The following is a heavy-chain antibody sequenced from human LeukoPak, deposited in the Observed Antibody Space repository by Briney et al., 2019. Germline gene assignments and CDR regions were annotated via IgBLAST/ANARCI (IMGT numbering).Heavy chain of an antibody. Sequence: PGGSLRLSCAASGYSFDDSAMYWLRQAPGKGLEWVSLISGDGASAFYADSVKGRFTISRDNSKNSLYLQMNSLRTEDTAFYYCAKDDSTGGFDYWGQGTLVTVSS. D-gene: IGHD7-27*01. CDR2: ISGDGASA. J-gene: IGHJ4*02. CDR3: AKDDSTGGFDY. CDR1: GYSFDDSA. V-gene: IGHV3-43*02.